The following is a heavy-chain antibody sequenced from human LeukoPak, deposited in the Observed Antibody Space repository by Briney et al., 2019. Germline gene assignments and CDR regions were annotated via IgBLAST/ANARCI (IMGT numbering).Heavy chain of an antibody. Sequence: SETLSLTCAVYGGSFSGYYWSWIRQPPGKGLEWIGEINHSGSTNHNPSLKSRVTISVDTSKNQFSLKLSSVTAADTAVYYCARAELGMVRGVPSWFDPWGQGTLVTVSS. CDR1: GGSFSGYY. CDR3: ARAELGMVRGVPSWFDP. CDR2: INHSGST. D-gene: IGHD3-10*01. V-gene: IGHV4-34*01. J-gene: IGHJ5*02.